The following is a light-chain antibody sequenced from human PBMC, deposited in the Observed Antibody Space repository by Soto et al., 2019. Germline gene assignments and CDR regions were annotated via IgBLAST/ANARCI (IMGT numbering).Light chain of an antibody. Sequence: QSALTQSASVSGSPGQSITISCTGTSGDVGSYYLVSWYQQHPGKAPKLMIYEVSKRPSGVSNRFSGSKSGNMASLTISGLHAEDEADYYCCSYAGSSTVVFGGGTKLTVL. CDR3: CSYAGSSTVV. CDR1: SGDVGSYYL. J-gene: IGLJ2*01. CDR2: EVS. V-gene: IGLV2-23*02.